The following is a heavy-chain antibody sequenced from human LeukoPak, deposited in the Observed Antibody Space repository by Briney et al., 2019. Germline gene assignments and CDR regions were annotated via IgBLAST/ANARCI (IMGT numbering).Heavy chain of an antibody. D-gene: IGHD3-9*01. CDR2: ISSSGSTI. Sequence: GGSLRLSCAASGFTFSDYYMTWIRQAPGKGLEWVSYISSSGSTIYYADSVKGRFTISRDNAKNSLYLQMNSLRAEDTAVYYCARGNYDILTGLYYFDYWGQGTLVTVSS. CDR3: ARGNYDILTGLYYFDY. J-gene: IGHJ4*02. V-gene: IGHV3-11*01. CDR1: GFTFSDYY.